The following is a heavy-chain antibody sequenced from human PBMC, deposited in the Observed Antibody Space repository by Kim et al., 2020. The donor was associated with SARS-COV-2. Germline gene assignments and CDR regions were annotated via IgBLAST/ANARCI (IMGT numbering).Heavy chain of an antibody. CDR3: TREVRGDVGGFAF. Sequence: GGSLRLSCAASGFTFNTYTMNWVRQAPGKGLEWVSSISSDGNDVFYAASVKGRFTISRDDASNSPFLQMNSLRGDDTSVYYCTREVRGDVGGFAFWGHGT. CDR2: ISSDGNDV. CDR1: GFTFNTYT. V-gene: IGHV3-21*01. D-gene: IGHD3-16*01. J-gene: IGHJ4*01.